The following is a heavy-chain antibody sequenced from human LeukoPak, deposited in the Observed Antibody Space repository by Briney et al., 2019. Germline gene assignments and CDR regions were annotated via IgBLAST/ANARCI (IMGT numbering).Heavy chain of an antibody. V-gene: IGHV3-7*01. Sequence: PGGSLRLSCAASGFSFNSYWMTWVRQAPGRGLEWVTNINPAGSDTYYVDPVKGRFTISRDNAKNLVYLQMNRLRAEDTAVDSCGRFGYVAAVDLWGQGTGVTVSS. D-gene: IGHD2-15*01. CDR2: INPAGSDT. CDR1: GFSFNSYW. CDR3: GRFGYVAAVDL. J-gene: IGHJ4*02.